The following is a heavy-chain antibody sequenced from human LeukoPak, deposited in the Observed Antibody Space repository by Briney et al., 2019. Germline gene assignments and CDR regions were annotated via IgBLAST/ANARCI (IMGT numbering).Heavy chain of an antibody. CDR1: GDSISSSTCN. J-gene: IGHJ4*02. V-gene: IGHV4-30-2*01. D-gene: IGHD3-22*01. CDR3: ARYQVDYEIPDHFDY. Sequence: SQTLSLTCKVSGDSISSSTCNWSWIRQPPGKGREWIGYISQSGNSYFPPSLQSRATISVDRAKNHFALTLISVTAADTAVYYCARYQVDYEIPDHFDYWGKGTLVTVPS. CDR2: ISQSGNS.